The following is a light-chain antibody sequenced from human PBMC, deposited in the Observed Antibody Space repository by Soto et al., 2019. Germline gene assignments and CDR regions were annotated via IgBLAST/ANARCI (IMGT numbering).Light chain of an antibody. CDR2: GVT. Sequence: QSALTQPRSVSGSPGQSVTISCTGTSSDVGGYNHVSWYQQHPGKAPKLMISGVTKRPSGVPDRFSGSKSGNTASLTISGLQAEDEADDYCCSYAGSIYVFGTGTKFTVL. CDR3: CSYAGSIYV. CDR1: SSDVGGYNH. J-gene: IGLJ1*01. V-gene: IGLV2-11*01.